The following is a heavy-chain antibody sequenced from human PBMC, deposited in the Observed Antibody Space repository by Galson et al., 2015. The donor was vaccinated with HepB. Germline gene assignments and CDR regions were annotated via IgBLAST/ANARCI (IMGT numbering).Heavy chain of an antibody. CDR3: ARGLSGPSGWYFCEY. J-gene: IGHJ4*02. Sequence: SLRLSCAASGFTFSSYVMHWVRQAPGKGLEWVAVISFDGYNKYYADSVKGRFTFSRDNSKNTVHLQMNSLRPDDTAVYYCARGLSGPSGWYFCEYWGQGTLVTVSS. CDR2: ISFDGYNK. CDR1: GFTFSSYV. D-gene: IGHD6-19*01. V-gene: IGHV3-30-3*01.